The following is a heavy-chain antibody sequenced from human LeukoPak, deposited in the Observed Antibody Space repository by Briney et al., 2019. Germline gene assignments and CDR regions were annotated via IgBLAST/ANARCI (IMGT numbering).Heavy chain of an antibody. D-gene: IGHD6-19*01. CDR2: MNPNSGNT. J-gene: IGHJ5*02. CDR3: ARESSSGWYAMSRWLDP. Sequence: ASVKVSCKASGYTFTSYDINWVRQATGQGLEWMGWMNPNSGNTGYAQKFQGRVTMTRNTSISTAYMELSSLRSEDTAVYYCARESSSGWYAMSRWLDPWGQGTLVTVSS. V-gene: IGHV1-8*01. CDR1: GYTFTSYD.